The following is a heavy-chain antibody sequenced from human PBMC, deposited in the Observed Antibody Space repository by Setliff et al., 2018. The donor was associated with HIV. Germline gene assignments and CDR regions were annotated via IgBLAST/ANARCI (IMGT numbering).Heavy chain of an antibody. CDR1: GFTFSSYN. Sequence: LGESLKISCAASGFTFSSYNMNWVRQAPGKGLEWVSSISSDSTYIYYADSMKGRFTISRDNAKNSLYLQVNSLRAEDTAVYYCARESLTVTADFDYWGQGTLVTVSS. CDR2: ISSDSTYI. V-gene: IGHV3-21*01. D-gene: IGHD2-21*02. J-gene: IGHJ4*02. CDR3: ARESLTVTADFDY.